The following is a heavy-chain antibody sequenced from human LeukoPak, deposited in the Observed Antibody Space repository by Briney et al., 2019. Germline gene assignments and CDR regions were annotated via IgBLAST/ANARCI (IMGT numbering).Heavy chain of an antibody. D-gene: IGHD3-22*01. CDR3: ASPGSGYYYAAD. CDR1: GGSPTSTSSF. Sequence: PSQTLSLTCTVSGGSPTSTSSFWGWIRQSPGKGLEWIGSISYPARTYYNPSLETRITMSLDASKNQFSLRLDSVTAADTALYFRASPGSGYYYAADWGQGTLVTVSS. J-gene: IGHJ4*02. V-gene: IGHV4-39*01. CDR2: ISYPART.